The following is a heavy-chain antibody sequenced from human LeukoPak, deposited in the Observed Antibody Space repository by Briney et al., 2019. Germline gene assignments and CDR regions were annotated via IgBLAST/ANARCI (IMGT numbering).Heavy chain of an antibody. J-gene: IGHJ4*02. CDR3: ARDSITMTVVVGDLDY. D-gene: IGHD3-22*01. V-gene: IGHV3-48*03. CDR1: GFTFSSYE. Sequence: GGSLRLSCAASGFTFSSYEMNWVRRAPGKGLEWVSYISSSGSTIYYADSVKGRFTISRDNAKNSLYLQMNSLRAEDTAVYYCARDSITMTVVVGDLDYWGQGTLVTVSS. CDR2: ISSSGSTI.